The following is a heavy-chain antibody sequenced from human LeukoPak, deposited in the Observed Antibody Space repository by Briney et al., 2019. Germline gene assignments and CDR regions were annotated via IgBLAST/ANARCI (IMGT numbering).Heavy chain of an antibody. CDR1: GFTFSRYW. CDR2: IKEDGSEK. CDR3: ARDPGCSEFDV. D-gene: IGHD6-19*01. Sequence: GSLRLSCTASGFTFSRYWMSWVRQVPGKGPEFVANIKEDGSEKSYVDFVKGRFTISRDNVKNSVSLQMNSLRVEDTAVYYCARDPGCSEFDVWGQRIMVIVSS. J-gene: IGHJ3*01. V-gene: IGHV3-7*01.